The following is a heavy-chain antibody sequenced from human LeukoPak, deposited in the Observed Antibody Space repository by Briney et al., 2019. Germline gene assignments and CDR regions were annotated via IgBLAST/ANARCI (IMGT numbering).Heavy chain of an antibody. CDR1: GYTFTSYD. Sequence: GSVKVSCKASGYTFTSYDINWVRQATGQGLEWMGWMNPNSGNTGYAQKFQGRVTMTRNTSISTAYMELSSLRSEDTAVYYCARGQSTGYPYYFDYWAGEPWSPSPQ. J-gene: IGHJ4*02. V-gene: IGHV1-8*01. CDR2: MNPNSGNT. CDR3: ARGQSTGYPYYFDY. D-gene: IGHD3-16*02.